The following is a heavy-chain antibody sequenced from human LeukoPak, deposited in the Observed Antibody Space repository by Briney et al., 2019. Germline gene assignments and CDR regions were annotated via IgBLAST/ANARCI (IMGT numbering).Heavy chain of an antibody. CDR3: ARRLWFGESYFDY. V-gene: IGHV4-39*01. CDR1: GGSISSGGYY. D-gene: IGHD3-10*01. Sequence: PSETLSLTCTVSGGSISSGGYYWSWIRQPPGKGLEWIGSIYYSGSTYYNPSLKSRVTISVDTSKNQFSLKLSSVTAADTAVYYCARRLWFGESYFDYWGQGTLVTVSS. J-gene: IGHJ4*02. CDR2: IYYSGST.